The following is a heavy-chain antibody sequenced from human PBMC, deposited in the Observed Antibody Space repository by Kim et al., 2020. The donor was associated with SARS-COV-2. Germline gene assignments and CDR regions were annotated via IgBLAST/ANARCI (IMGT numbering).Heavy chain of an antibody. CDR2: IYYSGST. J-gene: IGHJ6*03. Sequence: SETLSLTCTVSGGSISSNYWSWIRQPPGKGLEWIGYIYYSGSTNYNPSLKSRVTISVDTSKNQFSLKLSSVTAADTAVYYCARLVADYYYYYIDVWGKGT. V-gene: IGHV4-59*08. CDR1: GGSISSNY. CDR3: ARLVADYYYYYIDV. D-gene: IGHD5-12*01.